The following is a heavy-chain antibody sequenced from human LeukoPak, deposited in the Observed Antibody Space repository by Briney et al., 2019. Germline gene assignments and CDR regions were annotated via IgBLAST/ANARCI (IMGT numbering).Heavy chain of an antibody. CDR1: GGSISSGGYY. J-gene: IGHJ6*04. D-gene: IGHD2-15*01. CDR2: IYYSGST. CDR3: ARGLEVVVAATFHYGMDV. V-gene: IGHV4-31*03. Sequence: SQTLSLTCTVSGGSISSGGYYWSWIRQHPGKGLEWIGYIYYSGSTYYNPSLKSRVTISVDTSKNQFSLKLSSVTAADTAVYYCARGLEVVVAATFHYGMDVWGKGTTVTVSS.